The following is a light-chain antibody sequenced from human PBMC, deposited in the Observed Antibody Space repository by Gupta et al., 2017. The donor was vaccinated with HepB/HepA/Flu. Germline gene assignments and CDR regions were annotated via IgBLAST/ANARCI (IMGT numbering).Light chain of an antibody. CDR2: GAS. V-gene: IGKV3-20*01. Sequence: EIVLMQSPGTRSLSPGERATLSCRASQSISSSYLAWYQQKPGQAPRLLIYGASSRAAGVPDRFSGSGSGRDFSLTISRLEPEDFAVYFCHQYGTSPWTFGQGTKVEI. CDR3: HQYGTSPWT. J-gene: IGKJ1*01. CDR1: QSISSSY.